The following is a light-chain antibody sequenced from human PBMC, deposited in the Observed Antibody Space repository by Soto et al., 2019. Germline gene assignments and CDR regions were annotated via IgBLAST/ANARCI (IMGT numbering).Light chain of an antibody. J-gene: IGLJ2*01. CDR3: SSYTTSNTLV. V-gene: IGLV2-14*03. Sequence: QSALTQPASVSGSPGQSITISCTGTSSDVGAYNFVSWYQQHPGKAPKLMIYDVTNRPSGVSSRFSGYKSGNTASLAISGRQAEDEADYYCSSYTTSNTLVFGGGTKVTVL. CDR1: SSDVGAYNF. CDR2: DVT.